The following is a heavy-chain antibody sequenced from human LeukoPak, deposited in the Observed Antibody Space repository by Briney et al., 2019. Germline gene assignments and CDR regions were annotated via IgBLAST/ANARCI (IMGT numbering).Heavy chain of an antibody. D-gene: IGHD4-23*01. J-gene: IGHJ6*03. CDR1: GFTFSSYG. Sequence: GRSLRLSCAASGFTFSSYGMHWVRQAPGKGLEWVAVILYDGSNKYYADSVKGRFTISRDNAKNSLYLQMSSLRAEDTALYHCARGGGNGLYYYMDVWGKGTTVTVSS. V-gene: IGHV3-30*03. CDR2: ILYDGSNK. CDR3: ARGGGNGLYYYMDV.